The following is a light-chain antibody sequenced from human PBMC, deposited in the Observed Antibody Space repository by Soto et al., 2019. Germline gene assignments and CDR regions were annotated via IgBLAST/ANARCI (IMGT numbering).Light chain of an antibody. CDR3: AAWDDSLNGRV. V-gene: IGLV1-44*01. CDR1: TSNIGSNT. CDR2: SNN. J-gene: IGLJ3*02. Sequence: QSALTQTPSASGTPGQRVTISCSGSTSNIGSNTVNWYQHVPGTAPKFLIYSNNQRPSGVPDRFSGSKSGTSASLAISGLQSEDEADYYCAAWDDSLNGRVFGGGTKLTVL.